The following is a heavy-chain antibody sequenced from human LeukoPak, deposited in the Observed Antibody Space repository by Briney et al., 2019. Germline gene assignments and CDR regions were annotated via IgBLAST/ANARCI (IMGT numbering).Heavy chain of an antibody. CDR1: GYTFIRYY. J-gene: IGHJ4*02. CDR3: ARGGYGDRIDY. CDR2: INPSGGST. Sequence: ASVKVSCKASGYTFIRYYMHWVRQAPGQGLEWMGIINPSGGSTSYAQKFQGRVTMTSDTSTSTVYMELSRLRSENTAVYYCARGGYGDRIDYWGQGTLVSVSS. V-gene: IGHV1-46*01. D-gene: IGHD4-17*01.